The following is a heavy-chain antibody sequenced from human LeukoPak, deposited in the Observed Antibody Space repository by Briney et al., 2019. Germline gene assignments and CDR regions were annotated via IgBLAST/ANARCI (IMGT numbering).Heavy chain of an antibody. CDR2: IKQDGSDK. CDR3: AGDYDSSGYSVRFEY. Sequence: GGSLRLSCAASGFTFSRYWMSWVRQAPGKGLEWVANIKQDGSDKYYVDSVKGRFTITRDNAKNSLYLQMNSLRAEDTAVYYCAGDYDSSGYSVRFEYWGQGTLVTVSS. D-gene: IGHD3-22*01. J-gene: IGHJ4*02. CDR1: GFTFSRYW. V-gene: IGHV3-7*04.